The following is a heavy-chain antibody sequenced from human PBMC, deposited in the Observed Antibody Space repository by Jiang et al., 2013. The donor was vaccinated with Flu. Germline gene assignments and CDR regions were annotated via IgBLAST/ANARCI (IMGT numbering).Heavy chain of an antibody. CDR1: GFTFSSYS. V-gene: IGHV3-48*01. CDR2: ISSSSSTI. J-gene: IGHJ5*02. Sequence: VQLLESGGGLVQPGGSLRLSCAASGFTFSSYSMNWVRQAPGKGLEWVSYISSSSSTIYYADSVKGRFTISRDNAKNSLYLQMNSLRAEDTAVYYCARDDFWSGIRNWFDPWGQGTLVTVSS. CDR3: ARDDFWSGIRNWFDP. D-gene: IGHD3-3*01.